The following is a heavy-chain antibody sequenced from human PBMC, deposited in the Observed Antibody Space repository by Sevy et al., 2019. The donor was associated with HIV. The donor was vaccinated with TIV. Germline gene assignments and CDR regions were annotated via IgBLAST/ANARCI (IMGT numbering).Heavy chain of an antibody. CDR2: INPDGTRI. Sequence: GGSLRLSCEASAITIRDYWMSWVRQAPGKGLEWVANINPDGTRIYYAVSVKGRFTISRDHAKTSVFLQMSSRRAEDTAVYYGGRAIQLAASYWGQGTLVTVSS. CDR1: AITIRDYW. CDR3: GRAIQLAASY. J-gene: IGHJ4*02. V-gene: IGHV3-7*02. D-gene: IGHD2-15*01.